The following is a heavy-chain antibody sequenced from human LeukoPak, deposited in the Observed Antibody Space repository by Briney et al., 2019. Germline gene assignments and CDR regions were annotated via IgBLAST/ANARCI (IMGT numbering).Heavy chain of an antibody. CDR3: ARDLGSGIAEPFDH. Sequence: ASVKVSCKASGYTFSNYGISWVRQAPGQGLEWMGWISAYNGNTNYAQKPQGRVTMTTDTSTSTAYMELRSLRSDDTAVYYCARDLGSGIAEPFDHWGQGTLVTVSS. CDR1: GYTFSNYG. CDR2: ISAYNGNT. D-gene: IGHD6-13*01. V-gene: IGHV1-18*01. J-gene: IGHJ4*02.